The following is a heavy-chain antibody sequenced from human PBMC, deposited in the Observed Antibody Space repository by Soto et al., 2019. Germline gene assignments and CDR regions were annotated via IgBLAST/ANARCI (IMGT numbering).Heavy chain of an antibody. J-gene: IGHJ1*01. V-gene: IGHV3-9*01. CDR3: AKCRGGSGYDQEYFQH. D-gene: IGHD2-15*01. CDR1: GFTFDDYA. Sequence: EVQLVESGGGLVQPGRSLRLSCAASGFTFDDYAMHWVRQAPGKGLEWVSGISWNSGSIGYADSVKGRFTISRDNAKNSLYLQMNSRRAEDTALYYCAKCRGGSGYDQEYFQHWGQGTLVTVSS. CDR2: ISWNSGSI.